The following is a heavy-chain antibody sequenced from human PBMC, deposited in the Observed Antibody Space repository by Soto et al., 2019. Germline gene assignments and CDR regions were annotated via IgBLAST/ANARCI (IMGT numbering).Heavy chain of an antibody. CDR2: IYYSGST. V-gene: IGHV4-59*01. J-gene: IGHJ5*02. CDR3: ARGLRGFNWFDP. CDR1: GGSISSYY. Sequence: PSETLSLTCTVSGGSISSYYWSWIRQPPGKGLEWIGYIYYSGSTNYNPSLKSRVTISVDTSKNQFSLKLSSVTAADTAVYYCARGLRGFNWFDPWGQGNLVPVSS. D-gene: IGHD4-17*01.